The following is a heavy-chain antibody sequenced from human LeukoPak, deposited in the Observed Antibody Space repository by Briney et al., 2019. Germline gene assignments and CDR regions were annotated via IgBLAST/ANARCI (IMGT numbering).Heavy chain of an antibody. Sequence: PGGSLRLSCAASGFTFNSYGMHWVRQAPGMGLEWVTIISYDGSNKYYADSVKGRFTISRDNSQDTLYLQMNSLRAEDTAVYYCAKEELYYGSGSYDYWGQGTLVTVSS. J-gene: IGHJ4*02. CDR2: ISYDGSNK. D-gene: IGHD3-10*01. V-gene: IGHV3-30*18. CDR1: GFTFNSYG. CDR3: AKEELYYGSGSYDY.